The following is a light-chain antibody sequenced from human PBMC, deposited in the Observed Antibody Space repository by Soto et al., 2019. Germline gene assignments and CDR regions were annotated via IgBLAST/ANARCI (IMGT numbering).Light chain of an antibody. Sequence: EIVMTQSPATLSVSPGERATLYCRASQRVNSDLAWYQQKPGQAPRLLIYGASTRATGIPARFSGSGSGTEFTLTISSLQSEDFAVYYCQQYNDWPPYTFGQGTKLEIK. CDR3: QQYNDWPPYT. CDR1: QRVNSD. J-gene: IGKJ2*01. CDR2: GAS. V-gene: IGKV3-15*01.